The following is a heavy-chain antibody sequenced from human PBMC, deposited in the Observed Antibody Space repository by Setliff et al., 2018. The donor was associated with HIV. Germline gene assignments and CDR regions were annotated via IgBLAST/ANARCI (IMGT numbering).Heavy chain of an antibody. D-gene: IGHD6-6*01. CDR3: ARSRGRWQLVIYY. V-gene: IGHV4-61*02. CDR2: IYTSGST. Sequence: PSETLSLTCTVSGGSISSGSYYWSWIRQPAGKGLEWIGRIYTSGSTNYNPSLKSRVTISVDTSKNQFSLKLSSVTAADTAVYYCARSRGRWQLVIYYWGQGTLVTVS. J-gene: IGHJ4*02. CDR1: GGSISSGSYY.